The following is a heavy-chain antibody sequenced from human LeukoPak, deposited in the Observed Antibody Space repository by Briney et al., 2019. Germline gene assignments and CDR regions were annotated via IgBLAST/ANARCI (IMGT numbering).Heavy chain of an antibody. CDR3: TRGAVADPYNWFDP. D-gene: IGHD6-13*01. CDR2: ISTNNGKT. J-gene: IGHJ5*02. V-gene: IGHV1-18*01. Sequence: GASVKVSCKSSGYTFSSYGINWVRQAPGQGLEWMGWISTNNGKTNYAQKLQGRVTMTTDKSTSTAYMELRSLRSDDTAVYYCTRGAVADPYNWFDPWGEGTMDTVSS. CDR1: GYTFSSYG.